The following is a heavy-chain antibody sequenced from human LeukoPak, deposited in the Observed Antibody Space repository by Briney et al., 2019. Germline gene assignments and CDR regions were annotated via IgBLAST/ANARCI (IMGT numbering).Heavy chain of an antibody. J-gene: IGHJ4*02. V-gene: IGHV4-34*01. CDR3: ARRSGLLWFGELLGRGYFDY. Sequence: SETLSLTCAVYGGVFSGYYWSWVRQPPGQGLEWIGEIHHSGSTNYNPSLKSRVTISVDTSKNQFSLKLSSVTAADTAVYYCARRSGLLWFGELLGRGYFDYWGQGTLVTVSS. CDR1: GGVFSGYY. CDR2: IHHSGST. D-gene: IGHD3-10*01.